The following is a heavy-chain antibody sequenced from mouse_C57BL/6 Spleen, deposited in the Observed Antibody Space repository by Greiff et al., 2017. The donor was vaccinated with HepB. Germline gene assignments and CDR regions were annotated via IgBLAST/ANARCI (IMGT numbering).Heavy chain of an antibody. J-gene: IGHJ4*01. V-gene: IGHV1-64*01. CDR1: GYTFTSYW. CDR2: IHPNSGST. D-gene: IGHD2-5*01. CDR3: GDSNYDAMDY. Sequence: QVHVKQPGAELVKPGASVKLSCKASGYTFTSYWMHWVKQRPGQGLEWIGMIHPNSGSTNYNEKFKSKATLTVDKSSSTAYMQLSSLTSEDSAVYYCGDSNYDAMDYWGQGTSVTVSS.